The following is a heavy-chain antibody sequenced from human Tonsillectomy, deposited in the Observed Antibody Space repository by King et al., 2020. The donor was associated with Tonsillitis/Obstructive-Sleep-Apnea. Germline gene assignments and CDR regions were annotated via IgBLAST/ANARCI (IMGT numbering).Heavy chain of an antibody. CDR1: GFTFRSYG. J-gene: IGHJ6*03. V-gene: IGHV3-33*01. CDR2: IWYDGSNK. CDR3: ARDQRAYYYYMDV. Sequence: VQLVESGGGVVQPGRSLRLSCAASGFTFRSYGMHWVRQAPGKGLEWVAFIWYDGSNKYYEDSVKGRFTISRDNSKNTLYLQMNSLRDEDTAVYYCARDQRAYYYYMDVWGKGTTVTVSS.